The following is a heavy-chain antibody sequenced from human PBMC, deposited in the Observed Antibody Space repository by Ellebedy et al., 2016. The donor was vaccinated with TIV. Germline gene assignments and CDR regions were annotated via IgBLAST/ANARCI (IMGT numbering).Heavy chain of an antibody. D-gene: IGHD6-19*01. V-gene: IGHV4-59*01. CDR3: ARSSGWDRFDY. CDR2: IYYSGST. Sequence: MPSETLSLTCTVSGGSISSYYWSWIRQPPGKELEWIGYIYYSGSTNYNPSLKSRVTIAVDTSKKQISLKLSSVTAADTAVYYCARSSGWDRFDYWGQGTLVTVSS. J-gene: IGHJ4*02. CDR1: GGSISSYY.